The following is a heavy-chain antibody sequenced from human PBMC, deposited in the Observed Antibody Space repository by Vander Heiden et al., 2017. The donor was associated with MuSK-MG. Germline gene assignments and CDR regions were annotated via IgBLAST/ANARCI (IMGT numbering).Heavy chain of an antibody. J-gene: IGHJ4*02. CDR1: GFTFSSYA. V-gene: IGHV3-23*01. CDR3: AKGLGENCGGDCYSRLLDY. CDR2: MSGSGAST. Sequence: EVQLLESGGGLVQPGGSLRLSCAAPGFTFSSYAMSWVRQAPGKGLEWVSAMSGSGASTYYADSVKGRFTISRDNSKNTLYLQMNSLRAEDTAVYYCAKGLGENCGGDCYSRLLDYWGQGTLVTVST. D-gene: IGHD2-21*02.